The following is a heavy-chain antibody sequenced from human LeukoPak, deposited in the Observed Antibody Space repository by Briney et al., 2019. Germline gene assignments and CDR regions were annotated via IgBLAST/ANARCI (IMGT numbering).Heavy chain of an antibody. Sequence: SETLSLTCTVSGGSISSYYWSWIRQPPGKGLEWIGYIYYSGSTYYNPSLKSRVTISVDTSKNQFSLKLSSVTAADTAVYYCARGGYYYGPETPYYFDYWGQGTLVTVSS. CDR2: IYYSGST. CDR1: GGSISSYY. D-gene: IGHD3-10*01. CDR3: ARGGYYYGPETPYYFDY. J-gene: IGHJ4*02. V-gene: IGHV4-59*08.